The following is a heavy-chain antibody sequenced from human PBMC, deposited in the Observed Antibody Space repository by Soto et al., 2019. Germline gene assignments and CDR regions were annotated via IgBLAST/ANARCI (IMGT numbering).Heavy chain of an antibody. Sequence: EVQLLESGGGLVQPGGSLRLSCAASGFTFSSYAMSWVRQAPGKGLEWVSAIRGSGGSTYYADSVKGPFTLSRDTSKNTLYMQMNSLRAEDTAVYYCTKMGSKLPQKDAFDIWGQGTMVTVSS. D-gene: IGHD3-10*01. CDR3: TKMGSKLPQKDAFDI. CDR2: IRGSGGST. V-gene: IGHV3-23*01. J-gene: IGHJ3*02. CDR1: GFTFSSYA.